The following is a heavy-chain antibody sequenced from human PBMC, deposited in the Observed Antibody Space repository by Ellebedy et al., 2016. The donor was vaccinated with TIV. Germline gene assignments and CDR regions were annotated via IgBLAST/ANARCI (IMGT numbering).Heavy chain of an antibody. CDR2: IKQDGSET. CDR3: AGGHSDYGDFELDY. V-gene: IGHV3-7*03. D-gene: IGHD4-17*01. J-gene: IGHJ4*02. Sequence: GGSLKISCAASGFTFSTYWMNWVRQAPGKGLEWVANIKQDGSETNYVDSVRGRFTVSRDNGKKSLYLQLSSLRADDTAVYYCAGGHSDYGDFELDYWGQGTLVTVSS. CDR1: GFTFSTYW.